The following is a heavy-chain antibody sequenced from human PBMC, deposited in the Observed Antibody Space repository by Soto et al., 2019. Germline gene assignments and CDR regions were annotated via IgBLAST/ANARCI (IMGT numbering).Heavy chain of an antibody. V-gene: IGHV1-69*01. CDR2: IIPIFGTA. CDR3: ARAGPYDSSGYYYGSDY. Sequence: QVQLVQSGAEVKKPGSSVKVSCKASGGTFSSYAISWVRQAPGQGLEWMGGIIPIFGTANYAQKFQGRVTITADESKSTAYMELSSLRSEDTAVYYCARAGPYDSSGYYYGSDYWGQGTLVTVSS. J-gene: IGHJ4*02. CDR1: GGTFSSYA. D-gene: IGHD3-22*01.